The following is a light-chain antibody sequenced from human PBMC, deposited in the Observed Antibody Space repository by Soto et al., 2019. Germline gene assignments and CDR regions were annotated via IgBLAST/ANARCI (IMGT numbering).Light chain of an antibody. CDR3: AAWDDSLSGIVV. CDR2: RNN. J-gene: IGLJ2*01. Sequence: QSVLTQPPSASGTPGQRVTISCSGSSSNIGSNYVYWYQQLPGTAPKLLIYRNNQRPSGVPDRFSGSKSGTSASLAISGLLSEDEADYYCAAWDDSLSGIVVFGGGTKLTVL. CDR1: SSNIGSNY. V-gene: IGLV1-47*01.